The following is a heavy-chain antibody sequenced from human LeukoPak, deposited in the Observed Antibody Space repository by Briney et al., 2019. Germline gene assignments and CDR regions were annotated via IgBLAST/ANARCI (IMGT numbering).Heavy chain of an antibody. CDR2: ISDNGGRT. CDR3: AREGDGYNSPIDY. D-gene: IGHD5-24*01. V-gene: IGHV3-23*01. J-gene: IGHJ4*02. CDR1: GFTFSSYA. Sequence: PGGSLRLSCAASGFTFSSYAMSWVRQAPGKGLEWVSSISDNGGRTYHADSVKGRFTISRDNAKNSLFLQMNSLRAEDTAVYYCAREGDGYNSPIDYWGQGTLVTVSS.